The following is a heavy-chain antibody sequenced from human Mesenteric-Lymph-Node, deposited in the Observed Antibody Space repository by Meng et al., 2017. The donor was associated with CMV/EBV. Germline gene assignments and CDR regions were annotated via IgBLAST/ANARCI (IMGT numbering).Heavy chain of an antibody. CDR3: AREGLVVLEGWFDP. Sequence: ASVKVSCKASGYTFTGYYMHWVRQAPGQGLEWMGWINPNSGGTNYAQKFQGRVTMTRDTSISTVYMELSRLRSDDTAVYYCAREGLVVLEGWFDPWGQGTLVTVSS. D-gene: IGHD2-15*01. CDR2: INPNSGGT. V-gene: IGHV1-2*02. J-gene: IGHJ5*02. CDR1: GYTFTGYY.